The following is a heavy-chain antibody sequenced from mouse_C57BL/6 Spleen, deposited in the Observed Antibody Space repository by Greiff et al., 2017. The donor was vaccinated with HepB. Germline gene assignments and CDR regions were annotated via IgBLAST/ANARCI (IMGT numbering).Heavy chain of an antibody. V-gene: IGHV5-17*01. J-gene: IGHJ3*01. Sequence: EVKLVESGGGLVKPGGSLKLSCAASGFTFSDYGMHWVRQAPEKGLEWVAYISSGSSTIYYADTVKGRFTISRDNAKNTLFLQMTSLRSEDTAMYYCARPGDDQNWFAYWGQGTLVTVSA. CDR2: ISSGSSTI. CDR1: GFTFSDYG. CDR3: ARPGDDQNWFAY.